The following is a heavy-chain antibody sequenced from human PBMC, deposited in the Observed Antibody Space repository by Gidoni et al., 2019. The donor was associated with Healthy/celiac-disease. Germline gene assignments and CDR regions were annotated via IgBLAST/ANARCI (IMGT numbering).Heavy chain of an antibody. CDR1: GFTVSGSI. CDR3: TNQHRNLPDF. D-gene: IGHD1-1*01. Sequence: VQLVESGGGWVQPGGSRTLSCAAYGFTVSGSIMHWVRPASVKGLEWVGRIRSKGETYATTYAAAVKGRFTISRDDSKNSAYLQMTSLRTEDTAVYYCTNQHRNLPDFWGQGTLVTVSS. J-gene: IGHJ4*02. CDR2: IRSKGETYAT. V-gene: IGHV3-73*01.